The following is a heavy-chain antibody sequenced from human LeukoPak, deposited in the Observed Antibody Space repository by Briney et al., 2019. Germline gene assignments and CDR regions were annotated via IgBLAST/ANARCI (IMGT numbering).Heavy chain of an antibody. D-gene: IGHD3-22*01. CDR1: GFTFDDYA. CDR3: ARGDDSGYYDYFDY. V-gene: IGHV3-9*01. CDR2: ISWNSGSI. Sequence: GRSLRLSCAASGFTFDDYAMHWVRQAPGKGLEWVSGISWNSGSIGYADSVKGRFTISRDNAKNSLYLQMNSLRAEDTAMYYCARGDDSGYYDYFDYWGQGALVTVSS. J-gene: IGHJ4*02.